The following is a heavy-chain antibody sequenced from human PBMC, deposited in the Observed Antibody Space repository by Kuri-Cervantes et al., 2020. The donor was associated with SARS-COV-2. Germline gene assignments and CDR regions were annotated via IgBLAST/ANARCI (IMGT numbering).Heavy chain of an antibody. D-gene: IGHD5-18*01. CDR3: ARTARHFDL. J-gene: IGHJ2*01. V-gene: IGHV4-59*12. CDR2: IYYSGST. CDR1: GGSISSYY. Sequence: ESLKISRTVSGGSISSYYWSWIRQPPGKGLEWIGYIYYSGSTNYNPSLKSRVTISVDTSKNQFSLKLSSVTAADTAVYYCARTARHFDLWGRGTLVTVSS.